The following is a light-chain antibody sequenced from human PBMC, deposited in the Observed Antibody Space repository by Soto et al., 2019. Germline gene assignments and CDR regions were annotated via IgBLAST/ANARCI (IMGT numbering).Light chain of an antibody. CDR3: CSYTGSYSYV. Sequence: QSVLTQPHTVSGSPGQSVTLSCTATSRDVGGYSYVSWYQQHPGKAPQLIIYDVTERPSGVPDRFSGSKSGNTASLTISGLQAEDEADYYCCSYTGSYSYVFGIGTKVTVL. CDR2: DVT. CDR1: SRDVGGYSY. J-gene: IGLJ1*01. V-gene: IGLV2-11*01.